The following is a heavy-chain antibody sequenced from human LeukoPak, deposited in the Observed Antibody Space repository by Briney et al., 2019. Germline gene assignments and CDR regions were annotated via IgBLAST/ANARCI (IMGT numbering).Heavy chain of an antibody. CDR2: IYYSGST. Sequence: SETLSLTCTVSGGSISSSSYYWGWIRQPPGKGLEWIGSIYYSGSTYYNPSLKSRVTISVDTSKNQFSLKLSSVTAADTAVYYCARRGGIAARGYWGQGTLVTVSS. D-gene: IGHD6-6*01. V-gene: IGHV4-39*01. J-gene: IGHJ4*02. CDR1: GGSISSSSYY. CDR3: ARRGGIAARGY.